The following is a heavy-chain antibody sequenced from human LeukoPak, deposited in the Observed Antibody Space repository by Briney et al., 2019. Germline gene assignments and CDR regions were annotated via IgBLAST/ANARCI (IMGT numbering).Heavy chain of an antibody. CDR3: ARDMGYDFWSGYCLDAFDI. V-gene: IGHV4-39*07. D-gene: IGHD3-3*01. Sequence: SETLSLTCTVSGGSISSSRYYWGWIRQPPGKGLEGIGRIDYSGSTYYNPSLKSRVTISVDTSKNQFSLKLSSVTAADTAVYYCARDMGYDFWSGYCLDAFDIWGRGTMVTVSS. CDR1: GGSISSSRYY. CDR2: IDYSGST. J-gene: IGHJ3*02.